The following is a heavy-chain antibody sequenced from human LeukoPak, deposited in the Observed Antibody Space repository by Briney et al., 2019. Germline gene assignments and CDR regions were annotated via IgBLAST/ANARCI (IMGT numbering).Heavy chain of an antibody. CDR3: ARVKLWFGELFSDY. Sequence: GAPVKVSCKASGYTFTSYGISWVRQAPGQGLEWMGWISAYNGNTNYAQKLQGRVTMTTDTSTSTAYMELRSLRSDDTAVYYCARVKLWFGELFSDYWGQGTLVTVSS. D-gene: IGHD3-10*01. V-gene: IGHV1-18*01. CDR2: ISAYNGNT. J-gene: IGHJ4*02. CDR1: GYTFTSYG.